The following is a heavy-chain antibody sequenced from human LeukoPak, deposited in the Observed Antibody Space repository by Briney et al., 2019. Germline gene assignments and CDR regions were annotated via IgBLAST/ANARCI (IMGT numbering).Heavy chain of an antibody. Sequence: PGGSLRLSCAASGFTFNDFAMHWVRHPPGKGLEWVSGINWNSGTIAYAVSVKGRFTISRDNAKNSLYLQMNSLRADDTALYYCVKEGEMGQNYYGSGRYYYYMDVWGKGTTVTVSS. V-gene: IGHV3-9*01. CDR1: GFTFNDFA. D-gene: IGHD3-10*01. J-gene: IGHJ6*03. CDR3: VKEGEMGQNYYGSGRYYYYMDV. CDR2: INWNSGTI.